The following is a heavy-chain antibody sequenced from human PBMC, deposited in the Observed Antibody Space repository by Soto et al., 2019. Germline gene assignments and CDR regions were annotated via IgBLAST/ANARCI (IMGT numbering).Heavy chain of an antibody. CDR3: ARGLTTVVTQRYFDS. J-gene: IGHJ4*02. CDR1: GGSFSGYF. CDR2: INHRGNT. D-gene: IGHD4-17*01. Sequence: PSETLSLTCAVYGGSFSGYFWTWIRQPPGKGLEWTGEINHRGNTKYNLSLKSRVTISVDMSKNQFSLKLSSVTAADTAVYYCARGLTTVVTQRYFDSWVQGTLVTVSS. V-gene: IGHV4-34*01.